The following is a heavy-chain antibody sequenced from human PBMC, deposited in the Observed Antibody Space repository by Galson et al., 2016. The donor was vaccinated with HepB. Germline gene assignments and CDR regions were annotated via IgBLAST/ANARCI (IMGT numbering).Heavy chain of an antibody. J-gene: IGHJ4*02. CDR3: AISYTGWYGGVFDY. D-gene: IGHD6-19*01. V-gene: IGHV1-2*04. Sequence: SVKASCKASGYTFTGYYMHWVRQAPGQGLEWMGWISPNSDATNYAQNFQGWVTMTRDTSISTAYMELSRLRSDDTAVYYCAISYTGWYGGVFDYWGQGTLVTVSS. CDR1: GYTFTGYY. CDR2: ISPNSDAT.